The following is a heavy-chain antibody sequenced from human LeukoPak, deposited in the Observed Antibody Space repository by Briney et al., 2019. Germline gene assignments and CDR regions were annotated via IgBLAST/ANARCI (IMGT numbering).Heavy chain of an antibody. D-gene: IGHD5-18*01. CDR3: ARPRRDTSLAMGAIGY. Sequence: SETLSLTCTVSGGSISSSSYYWGWIRQPPGEGLEWIGSIYYSGSTYYNPSLKSRVTISVDTSKNQFSLKLSSVTAADTAVYYCARPRRDTSLAMGAIGYWGQGTLVTVSS. J-gene: IGHJ4*02. CDR1: GGSISSSSYY. CDR2: IYYSGST. V-gene: IGHV4-39*01.